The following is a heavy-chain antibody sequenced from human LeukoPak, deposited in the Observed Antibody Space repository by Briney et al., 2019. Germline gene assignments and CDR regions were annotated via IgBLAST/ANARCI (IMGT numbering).Heavy chain of an antibody. J-gene: IGHJ4*02. CDR3: ARVYGGNSVDY. CDR2: ISYDGSNK. Sequence: SGGSLRLSCAASGFTFSSYAMHWVRQAPGKGLEWVAVISYDGSNKYYADSVKGRFTISRDNAKNSLYLQMNSLRAEDTAVCYCARVYGGNSVDYWGQGTLVTVSS. CDR1: GFTFSSYA. V-gene: IGHV3-30-3*01. D-gene: IGHD4-23*01.